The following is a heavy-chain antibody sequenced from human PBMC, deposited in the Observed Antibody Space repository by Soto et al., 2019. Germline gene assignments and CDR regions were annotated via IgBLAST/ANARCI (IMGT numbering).Heavy chain of an antibody. CDR2: IIPIFGTA. D-gene: IGHD3-22*01. CDR1: GGTFNNYA. CDR3: AGEYYDSSAYNGGDGDY. V-gene: IGHV1-69*06. Sequence: QVQLVQSGAEVKKPGSSVKVSCKASGGTFNNYAISWVRQAPGQGLEWMGGIIPIFGTANYAQKFQGRVTMTADKSTRTAYMELSSLTSEDTAVYYCAGEYYDSSAYNGGDGDYWGQGTLVTVSS. J-gene: IGHJ4*02.